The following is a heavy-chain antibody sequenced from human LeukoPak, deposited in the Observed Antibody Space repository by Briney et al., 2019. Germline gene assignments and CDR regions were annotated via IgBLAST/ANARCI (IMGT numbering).Heavy chain of an antibody. D-gene: IGHD3-3*01. CDR1: GYTFTSYG. V-gene: IGHV1-18*01. Sequence: GASVKVSCKASGYTFTSYGMSWVRQAPGQGLEWMGWISAYNGNTNYAQKLQGRVTMTTDTSTSTAYMELRSLRSDDTAVYYCARVLFDFWSGYPLDYWGQGTLVTVSS. CDR2: ISAYNGNT. CDR3: ARVLFDFWSGYPLDY. J-gene: IGHJ4*02.